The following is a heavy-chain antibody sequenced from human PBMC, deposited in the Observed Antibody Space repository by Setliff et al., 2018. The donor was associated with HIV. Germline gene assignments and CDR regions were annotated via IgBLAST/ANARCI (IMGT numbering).Heavy chain of an antibody. CDR2: IYYSGST. V-gene: IGHV4-59*01. D-gene: IGHD4-4*01. J-gene: IGHJ6*03. CDR3: ARVTVTPDFYFYYYMDV. Sequence: LSLTCTVSGDPISSYYWTWIRQSPGKGLEWIGNIYYSGSTNFNPSLKGRVTISLDTSKNQFSLKLSSVTAADTAVYYGARVTVTPDFYFYYYMDVWGKGTTVTVSS. CDR1: GDPISSYY.